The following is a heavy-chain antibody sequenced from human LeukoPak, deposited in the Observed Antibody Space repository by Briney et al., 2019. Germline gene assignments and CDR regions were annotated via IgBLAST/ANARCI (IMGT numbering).Heavy chain of an antibody. J-gene: IGHJ4*02. Sequence: ASVKVSCKASGYTFTSYGISWVRQAPGQGLEWMGWISAYNGNTNYAQKLQGRVTMTTDTSTSTANTELRSLRSDDTAVYYCARWSYSGYGVFDYWGQGTLVTVSS. D-gene: IGHD5-12*01. CDR3: ARWSYSGYGVFDY. CDR1: GYTFTSYG. CDR2: ISAYNGNT. V-gene: IGHV1-18*01.